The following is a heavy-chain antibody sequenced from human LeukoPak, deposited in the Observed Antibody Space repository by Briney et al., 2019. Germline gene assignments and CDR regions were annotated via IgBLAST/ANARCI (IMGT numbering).Heavy chain of an antibody. J-gene: IGHJ3*02. D-gene: IGHD4-17*01. CDR1: GGSISSGGYS. CDR3: ARVGDDYGDYGGGNDAFDI. CDR2: IYTSGST. Sequence: PSETLSLTCAVSGGSISSGGYSWSWIRQPAGKGLEWIGRIYTSGSTNYNPSLKSRVTISVDTSKNQFSLKLSSVTAADTAVYYCARVGDDYGDYGGGNDAFDIWGQGTMVTVSS. V-gene: IGHV4-61*02.